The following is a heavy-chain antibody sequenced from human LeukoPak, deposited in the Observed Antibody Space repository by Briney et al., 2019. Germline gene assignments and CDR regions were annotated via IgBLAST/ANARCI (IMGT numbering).Heavy chain of an antibody. Sequence: ASVKVSCKASGGTFSSYAISWVRQAPGQGLEWMGRIIPIFGTANYAQKFQGRVTITTDESTSTAYMELSSLRSEDTAVYYCASFDFWSGLVDYWGQGTLVTVSS. CDR2: IIPIFGTA. D-gene: IGHD3-3*01. V-gene: IGHV1-69*05. CDR3: ASFDFWSGLVDY. J-gene: IGHJ4*02. CDR1: GGTFSSYA.